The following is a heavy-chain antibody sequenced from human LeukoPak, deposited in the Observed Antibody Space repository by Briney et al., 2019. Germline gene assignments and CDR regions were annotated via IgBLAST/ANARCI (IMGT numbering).Heavy chain of an antibody. CDR2: IKEDGSEK. V-gene: IGHV3-7*04. J-gene: IGHJ4*02. CDR3: ARARYGDF. Sequence: PGGSLRLSCVASGFTFRDYWMTWVRQAPGKGLEWVANIKEDGSEKNYADSVKGRFTTSRDNSKNSVYLQMSSLRGEDTAVYYCARARYGDFWGQGNRVTVSS. D-gene: IGHD1-14*01. CDR1: GFTFRDYW.